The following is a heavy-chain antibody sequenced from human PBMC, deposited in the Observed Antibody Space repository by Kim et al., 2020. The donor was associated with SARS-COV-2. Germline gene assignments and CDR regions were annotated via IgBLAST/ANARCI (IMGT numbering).Heavy chain of an antibody. J-gene: IGHJ4*02. D-gene: IGHD3-16*01. V-gene: IGHV3-23*01. CDR3: AKGLALGLAMADY. Sequence: GGSLRLSCAASGFTFSSYAMSWVRQAPGKGLEWFSAISGSGGSTYYADSVKGRFTISRDNSKNTLYLQMNSLRAEDTAVYYCAKGLALGLAMADYWGQGTLVTVSS. CDR2: ISGSGGST. CDR1: GFTFSSYA.